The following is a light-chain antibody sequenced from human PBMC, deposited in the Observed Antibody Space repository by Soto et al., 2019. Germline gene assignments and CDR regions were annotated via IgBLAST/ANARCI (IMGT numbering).Light chain of an antibody. Sequence: DIQMTQSPSSLSASVGDRVTITCQASQDIQNYINWYQHTPGKAPMLLIFDASNLQPGVASRFSGRASGTDFFLTISSLHPEDFATYFCQQHHDFPYTFGQGTKLDIK. CDR1: QDIQNY. V-gene: IGKV1-33*01. CDR3: QQHHDFPYT. J-gene: IGKJ2*01. CDR2: DAS.